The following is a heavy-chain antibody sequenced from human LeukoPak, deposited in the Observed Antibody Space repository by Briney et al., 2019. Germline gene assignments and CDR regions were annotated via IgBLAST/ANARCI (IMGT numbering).Heavy chain of an antibody. D-gene: IGHD6-13*01. Sequence: GGSLRLSCAASGFTFSSYSMKWVRQAPGKGLEWVSSISSSSSYIYYADSVKGRFTISRDNAKNSLYLQMNSLRAEDTAVYYCARDEAAGTFFWEYYNGMDVWGQGTTVTVSS. J-gene: IGHJ6*02. V-gene: IGHV3-21*01. CDR3: ARDEAAGTFFWEYYNGMDV. CDR2: ISSSSSYI. CDR1: GFTFSSYS.